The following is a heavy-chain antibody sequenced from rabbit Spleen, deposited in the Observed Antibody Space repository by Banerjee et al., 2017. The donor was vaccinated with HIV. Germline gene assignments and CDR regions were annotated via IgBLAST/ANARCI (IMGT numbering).Heavy chain of an antibody. D-gene: IGHD5-1*01. CDR1: GFSFSNYY. CDR2: IYTGSGST. Sequence: QSLEESGGDLVKPGASLTLTCKASGFSFSNYYMCWVRQAPGKGLEWIGCIYTGSGSTWYASWAKGRFTITRSTSLNTVTLQLNSLTAADTATYFCARDLVAVIGWNFNLWGPGTLVTVS. J-gene: IGHJ4*01. V-gene: IGHV1S43*01. CDR3: ARDLVAVIGWNFNL.